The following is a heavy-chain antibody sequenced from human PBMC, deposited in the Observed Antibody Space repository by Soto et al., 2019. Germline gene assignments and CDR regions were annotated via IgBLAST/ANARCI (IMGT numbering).Heavy chain of an antibody. Sequence: QVQLVESGGDVVQPGRSLRLSCATSGLTFGIYGMHWVRQAPGKGVEWVAIIWHDGRNKYYADSVKGRFTISKDNSKNTPYLQITRLRAEDTAVYYCARDRPGAVAGTFDYWGQGTLVTVSS. V-gene: IGHV3-33*01. CDR1: GLTFGIYG. J-gene: IGHJ4*02. CDR3: ARDRPGAVAGTFDY. D-gene: IGHD6-19*01. CDR2: IWHDGRNK.